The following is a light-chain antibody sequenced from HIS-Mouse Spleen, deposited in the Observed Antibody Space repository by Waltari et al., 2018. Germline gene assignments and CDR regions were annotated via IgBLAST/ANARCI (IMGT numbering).Light chain of an antibody. Sequence: NFMLTQPHSVSESPGKTVTISCTGSSGSIASNYVQWSQQRPGSAPTTVIYEDNQRPSGVPDRFSGSIDSSSNSASLTISGLKTEDEADYYCQSYDSSNQGVFGGGTKLTVL. CDR2: EDN. J-gene: IGLJ3*02. CDR3: QSYDSSNQGV. CDR1: SGSIASNY. V-gene: IGLV6-57*02.